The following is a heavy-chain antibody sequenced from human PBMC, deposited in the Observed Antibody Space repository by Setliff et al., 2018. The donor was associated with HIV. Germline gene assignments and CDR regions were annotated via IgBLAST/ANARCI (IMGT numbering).Heavy chain of an antibody. V-gene: IGHV3-49*04. D-gene: IGHD2-2*01. Sequence: GGSLRLSCTASGFTFGDYAMSWVRQAPGKGLEWVGFIRSKAYGGTTEYAASVKDRFTVSRDDSKSIAYLQINSLKTEDTAVYYCARLGNGYAMDVWGRGTTVTVSS. CDR2: IRSKAYGGTT. CDR3: ARLGNGYAMDV. J-gene: IGHJ6*02. CDR1: GFTFGDYA.